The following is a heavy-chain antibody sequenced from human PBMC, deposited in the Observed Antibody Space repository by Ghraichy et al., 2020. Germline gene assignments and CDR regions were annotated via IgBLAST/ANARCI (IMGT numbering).Heavy chain of an antibody. V-gene: IGHV3-48*02. J-gene: IGHJ4*02. CDR1: GFTFSSYS. CDR3: ARGRDAYNWDSDY. Sequence: GGSLRLSCAASGFTFSSYSMNWFRQAPGKGLEWVSYVSISNTIYYADSVKGRFTISRDNARNSLYLQMNSLRDEDTAVYYCARGRDAYNWDSDYWGQGTLVTVSS. D-gene: IGHD5-24*01. CDR2: VSISNTI.